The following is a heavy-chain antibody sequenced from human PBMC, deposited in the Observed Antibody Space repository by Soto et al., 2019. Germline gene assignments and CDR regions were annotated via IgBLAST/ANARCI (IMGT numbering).Heavy chain of an antibody. J-gene: IGHJ2*01. CDR2: IYYSGST. V-gene: IGHV4-61*01. D-gene: IGHD3-22*01. CDR1: GGSVSSGSYY. CDR3: AREPSVVASWYFDL. Sequence: QVQLQESGPGLVKPSETLSLTCTVSGGSVSSGSYYWSWIRQPPGKGLEWIGYIYYSGSTNYNPSLKGRVTISVDTSKNQFSLKLSSVTAADTAVYYCAREPSVVASWYFDLWGRGTLVTVSS.